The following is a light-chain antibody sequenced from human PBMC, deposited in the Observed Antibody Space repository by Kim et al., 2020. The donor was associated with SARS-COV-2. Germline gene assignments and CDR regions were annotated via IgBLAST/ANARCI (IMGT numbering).Light chain of an antibody. Sequence: ATGKRERITCGANNIGSISGHGYRQKPSQAPVLVIYYDSDRPSGIPERFSGSDSGNTATLTISRVEAGDEADYYCQVWDSSSDHPVFGGGTQLTVL. CDR1: NIGSIS. J-gene: IGLJ3*02. V-gene: IGLV3-21*04. CDR2: YDS. CDR3: QVWDSSSDHPV.